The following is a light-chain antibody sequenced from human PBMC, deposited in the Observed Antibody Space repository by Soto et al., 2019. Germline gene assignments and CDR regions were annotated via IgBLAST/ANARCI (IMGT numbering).Light chain of an antibody. V-gene: IGKV3-11*01. CDR2: DAS. J-gene: IGKJ5*01. CDR1: QSVSSY. CDR3: QQRSTWPPIT. Sequence: EMVLTQSPATLSLSPGERATLSCRASQSVSSYLAWYQQKPGQAPRLLIYDASNRAAAVPARFSGSGSGTEFTLTISSLEPEAGAVYYCQQRSTWPPITVGQGKRR.